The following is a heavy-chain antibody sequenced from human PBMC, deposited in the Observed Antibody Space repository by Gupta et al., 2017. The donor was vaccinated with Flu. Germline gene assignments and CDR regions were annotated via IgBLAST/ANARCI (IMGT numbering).Heavy chain of an antibody. CDR3: ARGGVYESPEY. CDR2: INPVFRAT. J-gene: IGHJ4*02. Sequence: QVQLMQSGAEVKNPGSSVRVSCKASGGFFSIYGVSWVRQAPGQGLEWMGRINPVFRATHYAQKFQGRVTITADESTSTAYMELRSLRFDDTALYFCARGGVYESPEYWGQGTLVTVSS. D-gene: IGHD3-22*01. CDR1: GGFFSIYG. V-gene: IGHV1-69*18.